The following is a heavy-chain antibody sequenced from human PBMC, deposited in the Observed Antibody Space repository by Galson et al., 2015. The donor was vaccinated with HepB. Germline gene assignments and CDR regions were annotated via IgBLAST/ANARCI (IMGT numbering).Heavy chain of an antibody. Sequence: SVKVSCKASGYTFTSDSMHWVRQAPGQGLEWMGIINTSDGFTTYALKFQGRVTLTRDTSTSKVYMELSSLRSEDTAVYYCARETGSSSQGSFDYWGQGTLVTVSS. CDR3: ARETGSSSQGSFDY. V-gene: IGHV1-46*01. J-gene: IGHJ4*02. CDR1: GYTFTSDS. CDR2: INTSDGFT. D-gene: IGHD6-6*01.